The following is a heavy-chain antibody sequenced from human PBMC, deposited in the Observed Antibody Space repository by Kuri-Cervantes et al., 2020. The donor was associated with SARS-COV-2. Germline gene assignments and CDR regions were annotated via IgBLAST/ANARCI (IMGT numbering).Heavy chain of an antibody. CDR1: GFTFSSYA. CDR2: ISGSGVIT. CDR3: AKTPVDYNSGKGPLDY. J-gene: IGHJ4*02. V-gene: IGHV3-23*01. D-gene: IGHD4-11*01. Sequence: GESLKISCAASGFTFSSYAMSWVRQAPGKGLEWVSAISGSGVITDYADSVKGRFTISRDNSKNTLYLQMNSLRAEDTAVYYCAKTPVDYNSGKGPLDYWGQGTLVTVSS.